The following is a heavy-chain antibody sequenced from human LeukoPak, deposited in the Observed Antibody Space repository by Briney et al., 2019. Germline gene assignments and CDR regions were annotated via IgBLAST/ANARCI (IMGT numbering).Heavy chain of an antibody. V-gene: IGHV4-34*01. D-gene: IGHD6-13*01. CDR2: INHSGSI. Sequence: SETLSLTCAVYGGSFSGYYWSWIRQPPGKGLEWIGEINHSGSINYNPSLKSRVTISVDTSKNQFSLKLSSVTAADTAVYYYASSYSSSQGHTGWFDPWGQGTLVTVSS. J-gene: IGHJ5*02. CDR3: ASSYSSSQGHTGWFDP. CDR1: GGSFSGYY.